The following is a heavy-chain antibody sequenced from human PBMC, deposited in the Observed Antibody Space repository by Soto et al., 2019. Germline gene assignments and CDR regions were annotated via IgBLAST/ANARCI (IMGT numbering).Heavy chain of an antibody. J-gene: IGHJ5*02. CDR1: GGSISSYY. CDR3: ALVRGYSYGLNWFDP. CDR2: IYYSGST. Sequence: SETLSLACTVSGGSISSYYWSWIRQPPGKGLEWIGYIYYSGSTNYNPSLKSRVTISVDTSKNQFSLKLSSVTAADTAVYYCALVRGYSYGLNWFDPWGQGTLVTGS. V-gene: IGHV4-59*08. D-gene: IGHD5-18*01.